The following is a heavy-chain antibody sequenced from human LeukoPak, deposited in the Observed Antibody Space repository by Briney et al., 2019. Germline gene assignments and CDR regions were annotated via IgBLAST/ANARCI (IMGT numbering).Heavy chain of an antibody. CDR1: GGSISSYY. Sequence: SEPLSLTCTVSGGSISSYYWSWIRQPAGKGLEWIGRIYTSGSTNYNPSLKSRVTMSVDTSKNQFSLKLSSVTAADTAVYYCARDYYDSRGYCSDYWGQGTLVTVSS. J-gene: IGHJ4*02. V-gene: IGHV4-4*07. D-gene: IGHD3-22*01. CDR3: ARDYYDSRGYCSDY. CDR2: IYTSGST.